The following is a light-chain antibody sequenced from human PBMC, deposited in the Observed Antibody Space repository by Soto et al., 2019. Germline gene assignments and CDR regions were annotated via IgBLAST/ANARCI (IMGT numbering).Light chain of an antibody. V-gene: IGKV3-20*01. CDR2: SAS. J-gene: IGKJ5*01. CDR3: QQYGSSQIT. CDR1: QSISDT. Sequence: EIVMTQSPATLSVSPGGRATLSCRASQSISDTLAWYQQKPGQAPRLLIYSASRGATGFPARFSGSGSGTDFTLTISRLEPEDFAVYFCQQYGSSQITFGQGTRLEI.